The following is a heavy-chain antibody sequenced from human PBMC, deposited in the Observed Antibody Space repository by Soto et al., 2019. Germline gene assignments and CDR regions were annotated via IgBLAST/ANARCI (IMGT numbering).Heavy chain of an antibody. CDR3: ARERVVPAAMRGLDY. D-gene: IGHD2-2*01. Sequence: SETLSLTCTVSGGSISSGGYYWSWIRQHPGKGLEWIGYIYYSGSTYYNPSLKSRVTISVDTSKNQFSLKLSSVTAADTAVYYCARERVVPAAMRGLDYWGQGTLVTVSS. CDR1: GGSISSGGYY. CDR2: IYYSGST. V-gene: IGHV4-31*03. J-gene: IGHJ4*02.